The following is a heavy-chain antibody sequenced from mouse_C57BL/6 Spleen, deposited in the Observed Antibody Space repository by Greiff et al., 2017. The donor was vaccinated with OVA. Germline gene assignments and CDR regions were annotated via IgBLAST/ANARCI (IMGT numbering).Heavy chain of an antibody. CDR1: GFSLTSYA. CDR3: ARIFITTVVAKMDY. CDR2: IWTGGGT. J-gene: IGHJ4*01. V-gene: IGHV2-9-1*01. Sequence: VQLQQSGPGLVAPSQSLSITCTVSGFSLTSYAISWVRQPPGQGLEWLGVIWTGGGTNNNSALKSSMSISKDNSKSKVFLKMNSRQTDDTARYYCARIFITTVVAKMDYWGQGTSVTVSS. D-gene: IGHD1-1*01.